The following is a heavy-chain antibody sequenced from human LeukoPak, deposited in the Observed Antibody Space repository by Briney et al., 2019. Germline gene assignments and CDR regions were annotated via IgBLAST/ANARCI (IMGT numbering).Heavy chain of an antibody. CDR1: GGTFSSYA. CDR2: IIPIFGTA. V-gene: IGHV1-69*05. J-gene: IGHJ4*02. D-gene: IGHD5-24*01. CDR3: ARAPEMATLHFDY. Sequence: SVKVSCKAFGGTFSSYAISWVRQAPGQGLEWMGGIIPIFGTANYAQKFQGRVTITTDESTSTAYMELSSLRSEDTAVYYCARAPEMATLHFDYWGQGTLVTVS.